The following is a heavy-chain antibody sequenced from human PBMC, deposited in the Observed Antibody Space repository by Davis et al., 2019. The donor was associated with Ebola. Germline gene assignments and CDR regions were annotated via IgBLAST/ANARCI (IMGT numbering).Heavy chain of an antibody. CDR3: ARRTTLGGRDWFDP. J-gene: IGHJ5*02. Sequence: TLSLTCSFSGFSLSTSGVGVGWIRQPPGKALEWLALIYWDDVKRYSPSLKTRLTITKDTSKNQVILTMTNMDPVDTATYYCARRTTLGGRDWFDPWGQGTLVTVSS. D-gene: IGHD1-14*01. V-gene: IGHV2-5*02. CDR2: IYWDDVK. CDR1: GFSLSTSGVG.